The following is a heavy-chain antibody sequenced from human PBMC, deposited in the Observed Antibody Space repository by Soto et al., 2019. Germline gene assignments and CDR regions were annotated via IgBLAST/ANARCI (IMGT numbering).Heavy chain of an antibody. V-gene: IGHV3-30*18. CDR2: ISYDGSNK. CDR3: AKGTPLAHY. CDR1: GFTFSSYG. J-gene: IGHJ4*02. Sequence: QVQLVESGGGVVQPGRSLRLSCAASGFTFSSYGMHWVRQAPGKGLEWVAVISYDGSNKYYADSVKGRFTISRDNSKNTLYLQMNSLRAEDTAVYYCAKGTPLAHYWGQGTLVTVSS.